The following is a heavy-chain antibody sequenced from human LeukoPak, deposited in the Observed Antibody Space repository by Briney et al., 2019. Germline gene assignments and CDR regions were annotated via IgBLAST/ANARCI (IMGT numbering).Heavy chain of an antibody. CDR3: AKDSVYSYVGPCDY. J-gene: IGHJ4*02. Sequence: PGGSLRLSCAASGFTFSSYAMSWVRQAPGKGLEWVSAISGSGGSTYYADSVKGRFTISRDNSKNTLYLQMNSLRAEDTAVYYCAKDSVYSYVGPCDYWGQRTLVTVSS. D-gene: IGHD5-18*01. CDR2: ISGSGGST. CDR1: GFTFSSYA. V-gene: IGHV3-23*01.